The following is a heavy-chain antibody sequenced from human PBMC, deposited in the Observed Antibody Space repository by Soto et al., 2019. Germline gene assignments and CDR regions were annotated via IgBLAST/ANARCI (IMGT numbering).Heavy chain of an antibody. J-gene: IGHJ6*02. CDR3: AKVGSSGWDHYYYYYGMDV. CDR2: ISGSGGST. Sequence: ETLSLTCTVSGGSISSYYWSWIRQPPGKGLEWVSAISGSGGSTYYADSVKGRFTISRDNSKNTLYLQMNSLRAEDTAVYYCAKVGSSGWDHYYYYYGMDVWGQGTTVTVSS. CDR1: GGSISSYY. D-gene: IGHD6-19*01. V-gene: IGHV3-23*01.